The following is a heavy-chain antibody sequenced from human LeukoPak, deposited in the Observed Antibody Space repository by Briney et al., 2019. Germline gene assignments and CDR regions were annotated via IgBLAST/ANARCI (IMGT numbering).Heavy chain of an antibody. V-gene: IGHV5-51*01. CDR3: ARPAEYCSGGSCDSTLSFDY. J-gene: IGHJ4*02. Sequence: GESVRVSGKGSGYSVTSYWIGGVGQMPGKGLEWMGIIYPGDSDTRYSPSFQGQVTISADKSISTADLQWSSLKASDTAMYYCARPAEYCSGGSCDSTLSFDYWGQGPLVTVSS. CDR1: GYSVTSYW. D-gene: IGHD2-15*01. CDR2: IYPGDSDT.